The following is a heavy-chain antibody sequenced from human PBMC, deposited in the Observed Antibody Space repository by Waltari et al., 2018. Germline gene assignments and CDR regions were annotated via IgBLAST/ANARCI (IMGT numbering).Heavy chain of an antibody. D-gene: IGHD3-10*01. CDR1: GGPLSSYF. Sequence: PSETLSLSCAVYGGPLSSYFWSWIRQSPRKGLEWIGEINHRGSTNYNPSLRGRVTISVDTSKNQFSLKLSSVTAADTAVYYCVRGAFEFYSSSFGKGGWFDPWGQGTPVTVSS. CDR2: INHRGST. V-gene: IGHV4-34*01. J-gene: IGHJ5*02. CDR3: VRGAFEFYSSSFGKGGWFDP.